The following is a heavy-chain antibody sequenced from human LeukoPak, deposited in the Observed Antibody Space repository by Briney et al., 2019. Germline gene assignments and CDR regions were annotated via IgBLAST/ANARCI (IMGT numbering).Heavy chain of an antibody. CDR3: ASGEGRYDSSGYYYAYYFDY. V-gene: IGHV1-8*01. CDR2: MNPNSGNT. D-gene: IGHD3-22*01. J-gene: IGHJ4*02. Sequence: ASVKVSCKASGYTFTSYDINWVRQATGQGLEWMGWMNPNSGNTGYAQKFQGRVTMTRNTSISTAYMELSSLRSEDTAVYYCASGEGRYDSSGYYYAYYFDYWGQGTLVTVSS. CDR1: GYTFTSYD.